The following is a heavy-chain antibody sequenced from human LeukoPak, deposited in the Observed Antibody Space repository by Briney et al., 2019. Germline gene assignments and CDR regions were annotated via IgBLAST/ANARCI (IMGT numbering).Heavy chain of an antibody. CDR2: ISSSSSYI. CDR3: ARNGPYDSSGYYSRSRVSYFDY. J-gene: IGHJ4*02. D-gene: IGHD3-22*01. Sequence: GGSLRLSCAASGFTFSSYWMSWVRQAPGKGLEWVSSISSSSSYIYYADSVKGRFTISRDNAKNSLYLQMNSLRAEDTAVYYCARNGPYDSSGYYSRSRVSYFDYWGQGTLVTVSS. CDR1: GFTFSSYW. V-gene: IGHV3-21*01.